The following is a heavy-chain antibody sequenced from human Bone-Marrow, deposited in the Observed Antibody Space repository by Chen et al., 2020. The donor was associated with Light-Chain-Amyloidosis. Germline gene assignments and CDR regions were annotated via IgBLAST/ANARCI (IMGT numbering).Heavy chain of an antibody. CDR3: VRGRNSAFDM. V-gene: IGHV6-1*01. J-gene: IGHJ3*02. D-gene: IGHD6-13*01. CDR2: TDCSSKCYN. CDR1: GDSVTSNGVA. Sequence: QVQLTQSGPGLVTPSKTLALTCPISGDSVTSNGVAWNWIRQSPSRGLEWLGRTDCSSKCYNDYAASVKSRIFINPDTSKNQFSLQLSSVTPEDTAVYYCVRGRNSAFDMWGQGTMVTVSS.